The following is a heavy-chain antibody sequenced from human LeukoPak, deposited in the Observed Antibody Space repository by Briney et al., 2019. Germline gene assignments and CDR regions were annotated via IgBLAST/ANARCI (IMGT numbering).Heavy chain of an antibody. CDR3: AKEIDTLGPNAFDI. CDR2: INEDGGKT. D-gene: IGHD2-15*01. V-gene: IGHV3-43*02. J-gene: IGHJ3*02. Sequence: SRVSPRLSCAASGFSFDDYPMHWVRQAPGKGLEWVSLINEDGGKTFYADSVTGRFTISRDNSKNSLYLQMNSLRTEDTALYYCAKEIDTLGPNAFDIGGRETGDTVSS. CDR1: GFSFDDYP.